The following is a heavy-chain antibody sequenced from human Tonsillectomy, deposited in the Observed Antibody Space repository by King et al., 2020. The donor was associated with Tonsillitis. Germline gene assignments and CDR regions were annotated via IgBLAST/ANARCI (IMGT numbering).Heavy chain of an antibody. J-gene: IGHJ4*02. CDR1: GFTFSNYW. CDR3: ARQTVVTLDY. Sequence: VQLVESGGGLVQPGGSLRLSCAASGFTFSNYWMTWVRQAPGKGLERVANIKQDGSEKYYVDSVKGRFTISRDNAKNSLYLQMNSLRAEDTAVYYCARQTVVTLDYWGQGTLVTVSS. V-gene: IGHV3-7*03. D-gene: IGHD4-23*01. CDR2: IKQDGSEK.